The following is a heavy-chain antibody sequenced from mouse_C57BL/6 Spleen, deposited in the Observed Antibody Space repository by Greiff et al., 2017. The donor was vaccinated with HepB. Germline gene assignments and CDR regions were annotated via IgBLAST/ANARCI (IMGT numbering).Heavy chain of an antibody. V-gene: IGHV7-1*01. Sequence: EVQGVESGGGLVQSGRSLRLSCATSGFTFSDFYMEWVRQAPGKGLEWIAASRNKANDYTTEYSASVKGRFIVSRDTSQSILYLQMNALRAEDTAIYYCERDAPLTGSFAYWGQGTLVTVSA. J-gene: IGHJ3*01. CDR2: SRNKANDYTT. D-gene: IGHD4-1*01. CDR3: ERDAPLTGSFAY. CDR1: GFTFSDFY.